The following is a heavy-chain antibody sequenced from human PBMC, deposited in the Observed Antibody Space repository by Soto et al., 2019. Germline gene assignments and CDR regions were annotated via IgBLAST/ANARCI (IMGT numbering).Heavy chain of an antibody. J-gene: IGHJ5*02. CDR1: GGSFSGYY. CDR3: ARGLKVFVAAAGIALNP. D-gene: IGHD6-13*01. V-gene: IGHV4-34*01. CDR2: ISHSGST. Sequence: SETLSLTCAVYGGSFSGYYWSWIRQPQGKGLGWIWEISHSGSTNYNPSLKSRITRSVDTSKNQFSLKLSSVTAADTAVYYCARGLKVFVAAAGIALNPWGQGTLVTVSS.